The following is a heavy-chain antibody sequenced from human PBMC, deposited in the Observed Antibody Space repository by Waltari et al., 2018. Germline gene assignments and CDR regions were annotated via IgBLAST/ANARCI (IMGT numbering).Heavy chain of an antibody. D-gene: IGHD4-4*01. J-gene: IGHJ4*02. CDR1: GGPISGHY. CDR2: IYYSGST. Sequence: QVHLQESGPGLVKPSETLSLTCTASGGPISGHYWSWIRPPPGKGLEWIAYIYYSGSTNYNPSLTGRVTISVDTSKNQFSLKVSSVTAADTAVYYCARLPTTVTNPPFDYWGQGTLVTVSS. CDR3: ARLPTTVTNPPFDY. V-gene: IGHV4-59*08.